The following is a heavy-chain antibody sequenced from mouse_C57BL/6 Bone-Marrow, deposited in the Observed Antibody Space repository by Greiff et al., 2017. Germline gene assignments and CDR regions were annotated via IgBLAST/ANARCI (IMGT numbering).Heavy chain of an antibody. D-gene: IGHD1-1*01. J-gene: IGHJ2*01. CDR2: FYPGSGSI. CDR3: ARHLYYGSSFFFDY. CDR1: GYTFTEYT. V-gene: IGHV1-62-2*01. Sequence: VHLVESGAELVKPGASVKLSCKASGYTFTEYTIHWVKQRSGQGLEWIGWFYPGSGSIKYNEKFKDKATLTANKSSSTVYMELSRLTSEDSAVYFCARHLYYGSSFFFDYWGQGTTLTVSS.